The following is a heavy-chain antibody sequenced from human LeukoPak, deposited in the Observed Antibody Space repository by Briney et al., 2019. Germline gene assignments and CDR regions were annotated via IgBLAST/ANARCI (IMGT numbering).Heavy chain of an antibody. CDR1: GGSISSYY. D-gene: IGHD1-26*01. Sequence: SETLSLTCTVSGGSISSYYWSWIRQPPGKGLEWIGYIYYSGSTNYNPSLKSRVTISIDTSKNQFSLKLSSVTAADTAVYYCARGPSGSYYPYFDYWGQGTLVTVSS. CDR2: IYYSGST. V-gene: IGHV4-59*01. CDR3: ARGPSGSYYPYFDY. J-gene: IGHJ4*02.